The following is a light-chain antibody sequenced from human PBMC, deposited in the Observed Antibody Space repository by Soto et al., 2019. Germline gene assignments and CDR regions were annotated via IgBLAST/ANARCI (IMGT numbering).Light chain of an antibody. Sequence: QSALTQPPSVSGSPGQSVPISCTGTSSDVGNYNRVSWYQQPPGTAPKVIIYEVSNRPSGVPDRFSGSKSGNTASLTISGLQAEDEADYYCSSYTSSSTYVFGTGTKVTVL. CDR1: SSDVGNYNR. J-gene: IGLJ1*01. CDR3: SSYTSSSTYV. V-gene: IGLV2-18*02. CDR2: EVS.